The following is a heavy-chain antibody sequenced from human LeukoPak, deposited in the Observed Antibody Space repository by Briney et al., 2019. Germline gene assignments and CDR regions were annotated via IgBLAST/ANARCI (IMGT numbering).Heavy chain of an antibody. V-gene: IGHV1-69*01. CDR1: GYTFTSYA. Sequence: SVKVSCKASGYTFTSYAISWVRQAPGQGLEWMGGIIPIFGTANYAQKFQGRVTITADESTSTAYMELSSLRSEDTAVYYCARLTTGLNWFDPWGQGTLVTVSS. D-gene: IGHD1-1*01. CDR2: IIPIFGTA. CDR3: ARLTTGLNWFDP. J-gene: IGHJ5*02.